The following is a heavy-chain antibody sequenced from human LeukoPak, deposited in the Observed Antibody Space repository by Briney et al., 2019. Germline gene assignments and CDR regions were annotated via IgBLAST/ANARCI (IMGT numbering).Heavy chain of an antibody. CDR2: ISSNGGST. D-gene: IGHD5-18*01. Sequence: GGSLRLSCAASGFTFSTYGLHWVRQAPGKGLEYVSAISSNGGSTYYANSVKGRFTISRDNSKNTLYLQMGSLRAEDMAVYYCARSPGNTAMFDYWGQGTLVTVSS. J-gene: IGHJ4*02. CDR1: GFTFSTYG. CDR3: ARSPGNTAMFDY. V-gene: IGHV3-64*01.